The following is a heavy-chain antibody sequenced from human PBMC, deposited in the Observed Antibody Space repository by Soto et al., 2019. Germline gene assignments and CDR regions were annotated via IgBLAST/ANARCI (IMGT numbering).Heavy chain of an antibody. J-gene: IGHJ6*02. CDR3: ARGWGGREGNVMAV. CDR2: IYYSGSA. CDR1: GGSISSYY. Sequence: SATLSLTCTVSGGSISSYYWSWIRQTPGKGLQYIGYIYYSGSANYNPSLKSRVTISDDTSKNQIFLTMTSVTAADTAVYYWARGWGGREGNVMAVWGQGTTVTIS. V-gene: IGHV4-59*08. D-gene: IGHD3-16*01.